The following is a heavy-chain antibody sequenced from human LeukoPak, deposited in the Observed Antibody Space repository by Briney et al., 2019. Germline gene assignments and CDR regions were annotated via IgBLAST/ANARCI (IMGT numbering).Heavy chain of an antibody. CDR3: ATVRDPCWPMDV. D-gene: IGHD2-15*01. V-gene: IGHV1-24*01. CDR1: GYTLTELS. CDR2: FDPEDGET. Sequence: ASVKVSCKVSGYTLTELSMHWVRQAPGKGLEWVGGFDPEDGETIYAQKFQGRVTMTEDTSTDTAYMELSSLRSEDTAVYYCATVRDPCWPMDVWGKGTTVTVSS. J-gene: IGHJ6*03.